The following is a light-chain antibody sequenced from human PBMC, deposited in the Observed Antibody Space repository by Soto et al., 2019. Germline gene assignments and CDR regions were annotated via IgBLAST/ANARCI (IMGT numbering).Light chain of an antibody. CDR1: QSINIW. Sequence: DIQMTQSPSTLSASVGDRVTITCRASQSINIWLAWYQQKAGKAPKLLIYDASTLENRVPFRFSGSGSGTEYTLTISCLQPNEFATYYCQQYNTYSYTFGQGTKLEIK. CDR2: DAS. CDR3: QQYNTYSYT. J-gene: IGKJ2*01. V-gene: IGKV1-5*01.